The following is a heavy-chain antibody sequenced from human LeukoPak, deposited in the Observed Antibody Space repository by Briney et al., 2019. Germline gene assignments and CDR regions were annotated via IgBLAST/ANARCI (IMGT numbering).Heavy chain of an antibody. V-gene: IGHV3-23*01. CDR1: GFTFISYA. CDR3: AKDRKAWARVVNY. D-gene: IGHD4-23*01. CDR2: ISGSGGST. J-gene: IGHJ4*02. Sequence: GGSLRLSCAASGFTFISYAMSLARQAPGKGLEWVSAISGSGGSTYYADSVKGRFTISRDNSKNTLYLQMNSLRAEDTAVYYCAKDRKAWARVVNYWGQGTLVTVSS.